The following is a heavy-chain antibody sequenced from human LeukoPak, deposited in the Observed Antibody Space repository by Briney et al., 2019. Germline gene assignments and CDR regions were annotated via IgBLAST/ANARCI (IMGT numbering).Heavy chain of an antibody. CDR3: ATNQDLVATINTRYYYYGMDV. V-gene: IGHV3-33*08. Sequence: GGSLRLSCAASGFTFSSYSMNWVRQAPGKGLEWVAVIWYDGSNKYYADSVKGRFTISRDNSKNTLYLQMNSLRAEDTAVYYCATNQDLVATINTRYYYYGMDVWGQGTTVTVSS. CDR1: GFTFSSYS. D-gene: IGHD5-12*01. J-gene: IGHJ6*02. CDR2: IWYDGSNK.